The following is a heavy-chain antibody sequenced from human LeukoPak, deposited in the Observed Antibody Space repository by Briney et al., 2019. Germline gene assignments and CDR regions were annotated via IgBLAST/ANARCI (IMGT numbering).Heavy chain of an antibody. V-gene: IGHV1-69*04. Sequence: ASVKVSCKASGGTFSSYAISWVRQAPGQGLEWMGRIIPILGIANYAQKFQGRVTITADKSTSTAYMELSSLRSEDTAVYYCARDQYYDFWSGYPGRYFDYWGQGTLVTVSS. CDR2: IIPILGIA. CDR3: ARDQYYDFWSGYPGRYFDY. J-gene: IGHJ4*02. D-gene: IGHD3-3*01. CDR1: GGTFSSYA.